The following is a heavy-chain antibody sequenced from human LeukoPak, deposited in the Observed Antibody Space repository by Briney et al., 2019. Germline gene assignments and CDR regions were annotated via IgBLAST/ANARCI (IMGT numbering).Heavy chain of an antibody. V-gene: IGHV3-48*01. CDR3: ARDFVTGRYPTGGAFDI. CDR1: GFTFSSYS. D-gene: IGHD1-1*01. CDR2: ISSSSSTI. Sequence: PGGSLRLSCAASGFTFSSYSMNWVRQAPGKGLEWVSYISSSSSTIYYADSVKGRFTISRDNAKNSLYLQMNSLRAEDTAVYYSARDFVTGRYPTGGAFDIWGQGTMVTVSS. J-gene: IGHJ3*02.